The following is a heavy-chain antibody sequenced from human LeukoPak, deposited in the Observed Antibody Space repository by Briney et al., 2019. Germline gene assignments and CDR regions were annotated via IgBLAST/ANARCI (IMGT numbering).Heavy chain of an antibody. CDR1: GFTFSSYG. V-gene: IGHV3-23*01. D-gene: IGHD5-18*01. Sequence: GGSLRLSCAASGFTFSSYGMSWLRQAPGKGLEWVSSISGSGGTTYHADSVKGRFTISRDNSKNTLYLQMNSLRADDTAVYSCAKDPPTVMANAFHIWGQGTMVTVS. CDR2: ISGSGGTT. CDR3: AKDPPTVMANAFHI. J-gene: IGHJ3*02.